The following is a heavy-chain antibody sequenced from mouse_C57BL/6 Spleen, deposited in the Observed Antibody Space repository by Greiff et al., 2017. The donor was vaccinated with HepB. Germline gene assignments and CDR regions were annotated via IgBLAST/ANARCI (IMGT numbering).Heavy chain of an antibody. D-gene: IGHD2-12*01. V-gene: IGHV1-52*01. CDR3: ARWSYCDDSCFVNWYIDV. Sequence: QVHVKQPGAELVRPGSSVKLSCKASGYTFTSYWMHWVKQRPIQGLEWIGNIDPSDSETHYNQKFKDKATLTVDKSSSTAYMQLSSLTSEDSAVYYCARWSYCDDSCFVNWYIDVWGTGTTVTVSP. CDR2: IDPSDSET. CDR1: GYTFTSYW. J-gene: IGHJ1*02.